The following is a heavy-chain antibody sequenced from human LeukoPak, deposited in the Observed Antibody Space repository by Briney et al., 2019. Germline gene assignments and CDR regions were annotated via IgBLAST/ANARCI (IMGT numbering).Heavy chain of an antibody. J-gene: IGHJ4*02. V-gene: IGHV3-66*01. D-gene: IGHD6-19*01. CDR2: IYSGGST. CDR1: GVTFSSSW. Sequence: GGSLRLSCAASGVTFSSSWMSWVRQAPGKGLEWVSVIYSGGSTYYADSVEGRFTISRDNSKNTLYLQMNSLRAEDTAVYYCARDSSGPLDYWGQGTLVTVSS. CDR3: ARDSSGPLDY.